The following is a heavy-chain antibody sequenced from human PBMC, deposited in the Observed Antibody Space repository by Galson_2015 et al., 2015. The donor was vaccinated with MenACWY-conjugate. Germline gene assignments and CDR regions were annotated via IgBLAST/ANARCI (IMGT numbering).Heavy chain of an antibody. CDR3: AGDKTPQQGIINWFDP. Sequence: CAISGDSVSSKKAAWNWIRQSPSGGLEWLGRTYYTSKWYSDYAAPVQSRITISPDTSKNQFSLHLNSVTPEDTAVYYCAGDKTPQQGIINWFDPWGQGTLVIVSS. D-gene: IGHD7-27*01. V-gene: IGHV6-1*01. J-gene: IGHJ5*02. CDR1: GDSVSSKKAA. CDR2: TYYTSKWYS.